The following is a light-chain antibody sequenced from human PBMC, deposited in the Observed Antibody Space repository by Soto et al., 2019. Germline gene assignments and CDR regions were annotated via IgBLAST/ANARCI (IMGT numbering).Light chain of an antibody. V-gene: IGLV1-40*01. CDR3: QSYDSSLSGSYV. J-gene: IGLJ1*01. Sequence: QSALTQPPSVSGAPGQRVIISCTGSSSNIGPGYDVHWYQQLPGTAPRLLIYDNNNRPSGVPARFSVSKSDTSASLAITGLQPEDEADYYCQSYDSSLSGSYVFGTGTKVTVL. CDR1: SSNIGPGYD. CDR2: DNN.